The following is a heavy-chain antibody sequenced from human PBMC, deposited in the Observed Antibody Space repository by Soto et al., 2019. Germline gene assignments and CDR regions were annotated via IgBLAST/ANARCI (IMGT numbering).Heavy chain of an antibody. CDR2: IYYSGST. V-gene: IGHV4-61*01. CDR3: AREGVVPYGMDV. CDR1: GGSVSSGSYY. D-gene: IGHD2-2*01. Sequence: QVQLQESGPGLVKPSETLSLTCTVSGGSVSSGSYYWSWIRQPPGKGLEWIGYIYYSGSTNYNPSLKIRVTISVDTSKNQFSLKLSSVTAADTAVYYCAREGVVPYGMDVWGQGTTVTVSS. J-gene: IGHJ6*02.